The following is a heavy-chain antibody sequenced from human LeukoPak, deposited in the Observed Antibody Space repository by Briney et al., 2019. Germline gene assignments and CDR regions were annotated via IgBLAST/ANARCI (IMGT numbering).Heavy chain of an antibody. J-gene: IGHJ4*02. Sequence: GRSLRLSCAASGFTFSSYAMHWVRQAPGKGLEWVAVISYDGSNKYYADSVKGRFTISRDNSKNTLYLQMNSLRAEDTAVYYCARGQEIGYYYDSSGIGYFDCWGQGTLVTVSS. CDR3: ARGQEIGYYYDSSGIGYFDC. CDR2: ISYDGSNK. V-gene: IGHV3-30-3*01. CDR1: GFTFSSYA. D-gene: IGHD3-22*01.